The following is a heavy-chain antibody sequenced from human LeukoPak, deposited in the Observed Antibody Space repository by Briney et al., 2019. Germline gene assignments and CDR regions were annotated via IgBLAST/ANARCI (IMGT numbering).Heavy chain of an antibody. CDR1: GYTFTSYG. V-gene: IGHV1-24*01. CDR3: ATRGGVATIQNGMDV. Sequence: ASVKVSCKASGYTFTSYGISWVRQAPGKGLEWMGGFDPEDGETIYAQKFQGRVTMTEDTSTDTAYMELSSLRSEDTAVYYCATRGGVATIQNGMDVWGQGTTVTVSS. D-gene: IGHD5-24*01. J-gene: IGHJ6*02. CDR2: FDPEDGET.